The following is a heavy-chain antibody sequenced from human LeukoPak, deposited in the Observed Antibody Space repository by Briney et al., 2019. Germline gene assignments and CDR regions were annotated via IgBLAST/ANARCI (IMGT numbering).Heavy chain of an antibody. J-gene: IGHJ4*02. CDR3: ARGPPRTGRERFFDY. D-gene: IGHD1-1*01. V-gene: IGHV4-59*01. Sequence: SETLSLTCTVSGGSTSDYYWNWIRQPPGKGLEWIGYIYYRGTTNYNPSLNSRVTISLDSAKNQFSLRLNSVTAADTAIYYCARGPPRTGRERFFDYWGQGTLVSVSS. CDR2: IYYRGTT. CDR1: GGSTSDYY.